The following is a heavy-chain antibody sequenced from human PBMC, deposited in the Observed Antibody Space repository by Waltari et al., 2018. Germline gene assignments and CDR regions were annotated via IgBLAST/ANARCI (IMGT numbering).Heavy chain of an antibody. CDR3: ATSSEGWEGAFDI. CDR2: IKKDGSEK. D-gene: IGHD1-26*01. Sequence: EVQLVESGGGLVQPGGSLRLSCAASGFTFSSYWMSWVRKAPGKGRERGANIKKDGSEKYYVDSVKGRFTISRDNAKNSLYLQMNSLRAEDTAVYYCATSSEGWEGAFDIWGQGTMVTVSS. CDR1: GFTFSSYW. V-gene: IGHV3-7*01. J-gene: IGHJ3*02.